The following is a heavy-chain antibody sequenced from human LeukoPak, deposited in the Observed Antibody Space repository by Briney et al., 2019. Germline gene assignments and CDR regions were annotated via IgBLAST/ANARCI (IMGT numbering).Heavy chain of an antibody. CDR1: GFTFSSYA. J-gene: IGHJ3*02. CDR2: ISGSGGST. CDR3: AKDLLTTVVILRAFDI. V-gene: IGHV3-23*01. Sequence: PGGSLRLSCAASGFTFSSYAMSWVRQAPGKGLEWVSAISGSGGSTYYADSVKGRFTISRDNSKNTLYLQMNSLRAEDTAVYYCAKDLLTTVVILRAFDIWGQGTMVTVSS. D-gene: IGHD4-23*01.